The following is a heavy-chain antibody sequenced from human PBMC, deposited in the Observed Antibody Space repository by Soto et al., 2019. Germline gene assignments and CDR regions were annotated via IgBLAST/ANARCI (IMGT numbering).Heavy chain of an antibody. CDR1: GYTFSSYG. CDR2: ISTSKGDT. V-gene: IGHV1-18*01. D-gene: IGHD2-21*01. CDR3: VRHWGG. Sequence: ASVKLSCNTSGYTFSSYGVAWVRQAPGQGLEWMGWISTSKGDTTYAQKFQGRVTISRDNSKNTLFLQINTLRADDTAIYYCVRHWGGWGHGTLVTVSS. J-gene: IGHJ4*01.